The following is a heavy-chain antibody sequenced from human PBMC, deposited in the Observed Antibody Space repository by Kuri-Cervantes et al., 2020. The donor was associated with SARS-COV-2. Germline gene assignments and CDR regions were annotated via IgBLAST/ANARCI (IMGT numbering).Heavy chain of an antibody. CDR1: GGSFNNYY. Sequence: GSLRLSCTVSGGSFNNYYWSWIRQPPGKGLEWIGYLFYTGSTKYNPSLKSRVSISVDTSKNQFSLKLSSVTAADTAVYYRARQPQWFDPWGQGTLVTVSS. CDR3: ARQPQWFDP. J-gene: IGHJ5*02. V-gene: IGHV4-59*08. CDR2: LFYTGST.